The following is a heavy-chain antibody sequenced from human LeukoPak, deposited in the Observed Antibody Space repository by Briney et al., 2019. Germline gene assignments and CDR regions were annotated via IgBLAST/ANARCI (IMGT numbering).Heavy chain of an antibody. D-gene: IGHD3-22*01. J-gene: IGHJ3*02. V-gene: IGHV1-8*01. CDR1: GYTFTSYD. Sequence: GASVKVSCKASGYTFTSYDINWVRQATGQGLEWMGWMNPNSGNTGYAQKFQGRVTITRNTSISTAYMELSSLRSEDTAVYYCARGPVYDSSGYYRGDAFDIWGQGTMVTVSS. CDR3: ARGPVYDSSGYYRGDAFDI. CDR2: MNPNSGNT.